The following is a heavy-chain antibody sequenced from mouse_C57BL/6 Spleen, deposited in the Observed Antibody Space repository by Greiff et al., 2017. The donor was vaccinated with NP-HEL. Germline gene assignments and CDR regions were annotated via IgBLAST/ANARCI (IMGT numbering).Heavy chain of an antibody. J-gene: IGHJ3*01. CDR2: INPYNGGT. Sequence: VQLQQSGPVLVKPGASVKMSCKASGYTFTDYYMNRVKQSPGKSLEWIGVINPYNGGTSYNQKFKGKATLTVDKSSSTAYMELNSLTSEDSAVYYCARSYYGYDWFAYWGQGTLVTVSA. CDR1: GYTFTDYY. V-gene: IGHV1-19*01. CDR3: ARSYYGYDWFAY. D-gene: IGHD2-9*01.